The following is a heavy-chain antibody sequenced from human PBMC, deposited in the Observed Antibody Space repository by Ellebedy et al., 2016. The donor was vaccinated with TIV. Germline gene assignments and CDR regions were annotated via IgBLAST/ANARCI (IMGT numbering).Heavy chain of an antibody. CDR3: ARTDYGDYVGYFDS. CDR1: GGSISSHY. Sequence: MPSETLSLTCTVSGGSISSHYWSWIRQPPGRGLEWIGYTYYGGGTNYSPSLKGRVTISVDTSKSQFSLKLTSVTAADTAVYFCARTDYGDYVGYFDSWGQGTLVTVSS. J-gene: IGHJ4*02. D-gene: IGHD4-17*01. V-gene: IGHV4-59*11. CDR2: TYYGGGT.